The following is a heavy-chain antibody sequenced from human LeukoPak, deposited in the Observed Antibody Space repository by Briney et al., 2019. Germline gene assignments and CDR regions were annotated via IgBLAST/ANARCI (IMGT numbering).Heavy chain of an antibody. CDR1: GYTFTSYG. Sequence: ASVKVSCKATGYTFTSYGISWVRQARGQGLEWMGWISAYNGNTNYAQKLQGRVTMTTDTSTSTAYMELRSLRSDDTAMYYCARTYYDFWSGYSYFDYWGQGTLVTVSS. CDR2: ISAYNGNT. CDR3: ARTYYDFWSGYSYFDY. V-gene: IGHV1-18*01. J-gene: IGHJ4*02. D-gene: IGHD3-3*01.